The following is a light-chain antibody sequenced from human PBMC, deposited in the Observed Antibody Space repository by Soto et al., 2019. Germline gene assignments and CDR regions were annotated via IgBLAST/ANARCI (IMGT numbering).Light chain of an antibody. V-gene: IGKV1-39*01. J-gene: IGKJ1*01. Sequence: DIQMTQSPSSLSASVGDRVTITCRASQSIGSCLNWYQQKPGKAPKLLIYTASTLQSGVPSRFSGSGSGTDFTLTINSLQPEDFATYYCQQSYSTPKTFGQGTKVDIK. CDR2: TAS. CDR1: QSIGSC. CDR3: QQSYSTPKT.